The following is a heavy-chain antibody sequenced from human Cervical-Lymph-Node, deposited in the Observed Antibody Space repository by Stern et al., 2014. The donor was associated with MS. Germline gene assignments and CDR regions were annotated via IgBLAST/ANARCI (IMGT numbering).Heavy chain of an antibody. Sequence: VQLVESGGGLVQPGKSLRLSCAASGFTFSNYSMNWVRQAPGKGLEWVSYITGSSRSMYYADSVKGRFTISRDNANNSLYLQINSLRDEDTAVYYCARGMGNYYDSSGYYPYFANWGQGTLVTVSS. V-gene: IGHV3-48*02. CDR2: ITGSSRSM. J-gene: IGHJ4*02. CDR1: GFTFSNYS. CDR3: ARGMGNYYDSSGYYPYFAN. D-gene: IGHD3-22*01.